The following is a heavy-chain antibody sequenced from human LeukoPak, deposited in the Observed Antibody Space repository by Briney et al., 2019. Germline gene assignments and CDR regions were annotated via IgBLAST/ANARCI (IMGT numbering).Heavy chain of an antibody. J-gene: IGHJ4*02. CDR1: GLIFSRDG. V-gene: IGHV3-30*03. D-gene: IGHD3-16*02. CDR3: AIGDSLGELSSSFEY. Sequence: GGSLRLSCAASGLIFSRDGMHWVRQAPGRGLEWVAVISDDGNIKYYADSVKGRFTISRDNSKNTLFLQMNSLRTDDTAVYYCAIGDSLGELSSSFEYWGQGTLVTVSS. CDR2: ISDDGNIK.